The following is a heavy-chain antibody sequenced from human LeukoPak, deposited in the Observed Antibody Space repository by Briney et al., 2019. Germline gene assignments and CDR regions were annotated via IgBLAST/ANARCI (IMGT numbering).Heavy chain of an antibody. D-gene: IGHD2-2*01. CDR1: GDSVSSTSAT. J-gene: IGHJ5*02. CDR2: TYYRSKWSS. Sequence: SQTLSLTCAISGDSVSSTSATWNWIRQSPSRGLEWLGRTYYRSKWSSDYAVSVKGRITVKSDTSKNQFSLQLNSVAPEDTAVYYCGRGPGWVDPWGQGTLVTVSS. CDR3: GRGPGWVDP. V-gene: IGHV6-1*01.